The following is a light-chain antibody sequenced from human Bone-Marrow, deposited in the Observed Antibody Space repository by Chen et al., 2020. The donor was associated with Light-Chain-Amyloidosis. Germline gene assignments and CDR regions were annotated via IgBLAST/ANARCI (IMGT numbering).Light chain of an antibody. Sequence: SYELPQPPSVSVSPGQTARIPSSGDDLPTKYAYWYQQTPGQAPVLVIHRDTERPSGISERFSGSSSGTTATLTISGVQAEDEADYHCQSADSSGTYEVIFGGGTKLTVL. CDR2: RDT. J-gene: IGLJ2*01. V-gene: IGLV3-25*03. CDR3: QSADSSGTYEVI. CDR1: DLPTKY.